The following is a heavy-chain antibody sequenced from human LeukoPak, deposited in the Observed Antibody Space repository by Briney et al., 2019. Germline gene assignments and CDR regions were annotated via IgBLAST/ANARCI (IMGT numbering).Heavy chain of an antibody. J-gene: IGHJ6*04. CDR3: ARMQKDKDYYYGMDV. CDR2: ISTYNGNT. CDR1: GYTFTSYG. Sequence: ASVKVSCKASGYTFTSYGISWVRQAPGQGLEWMGWISTYNGNTNYAQKLQGRVTMTTDTSTSTAYMELRSLRSDDMAVYYCARMQKDKDYYYGMDVWGKGTTVTVSS. V-gene: IGHV1-18*03.